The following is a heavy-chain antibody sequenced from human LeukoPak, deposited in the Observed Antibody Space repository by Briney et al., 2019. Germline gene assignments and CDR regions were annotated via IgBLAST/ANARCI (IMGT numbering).Heavy chain of an antibody. CDR2: IYPGDSDT. D-gene: IGHD2-21*01. J-gene: IGHJ4*02. Sequence: GESLKISCKGSGYSFISYWIAWVRQMPGKGLEWMGIIYPGDSDTRYSPSFQGQVTISADRSIGTAYLQWSSLKASDTAMYYCATTHCGGECYLYWGQGTLITVSS. V-gene: IGHV5-51*01. CDR1: GYSFISYW. CDR3: ATTHCGGECYLY.